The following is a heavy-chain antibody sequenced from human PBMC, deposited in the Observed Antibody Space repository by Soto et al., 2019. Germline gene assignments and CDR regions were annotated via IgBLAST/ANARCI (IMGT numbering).Heavy chain of an antibody. D-gene: IGHD3-3*01. J-gene: IGHJ4*02. CDR3: TTSGGGTIFGVVIMVY. Sequence: GGCLRLSCAASGFRFSNAWMNWVRQAPGKGLEWVGRIKSKTDGGTTDYAAPVKGRFTISRDDSKNTLYLQMNSLKTEDTAVYYCTTSGGGTIFGVVIMVYWGQGTLVTVSS. CDR2: IKSKTDGGTT. CDR1: GFRFSNAW. V-gene: IGHV3-15*07.